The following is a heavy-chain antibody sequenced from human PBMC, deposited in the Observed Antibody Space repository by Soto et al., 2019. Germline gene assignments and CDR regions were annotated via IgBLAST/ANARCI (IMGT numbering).Heavy chain of an antibody. CDR1: GYTFTSYG. V-gene: IGHV1-18*01. D-gene: IGHD3-10*01. CDR2: ISAYNGNT. Sequence: QVQLVQSGAEVKKPGASVKVSCKASGYTFTSYGISWGRQAPGQGLEGMGGISAYNGNTNYAQKLQGRVIMTRDTSTSTAYMELRSLRSDDTAVYYCARDHGSGKNLGRWEDYWGQGTLVTVSS. J-gene: IGHJ4*02. CDR3: ARDHGSGKNLGRWEDY.